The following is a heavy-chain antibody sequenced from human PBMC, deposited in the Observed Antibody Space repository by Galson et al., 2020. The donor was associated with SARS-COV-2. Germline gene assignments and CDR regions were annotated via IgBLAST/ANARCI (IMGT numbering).Heavy chain of an antibody. Sequence: LKISCATYGFTFSNYAISWVRQAPGKGLEWVSTISGSGGTTFYADSVKGRFTISRDYSKNTLYLQMDSLRAEDTAVYYCAKTGGSFYDSSGFYVFDYWGQGTLVTVSS. D-gene: IGHD3-22*01. J-gene: IGHJ4*02. CDR1: GFTFSNYA. V-gene: IGHV3-23*01. CDR2: ISGSGGTT. CDR3: AKTGGSFYDSSGFYVFDY.